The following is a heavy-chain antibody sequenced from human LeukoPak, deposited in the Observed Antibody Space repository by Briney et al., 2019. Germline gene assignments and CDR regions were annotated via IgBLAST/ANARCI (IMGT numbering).Heavy chain of an antibody. J-gene: IGHJ4*02. CDR1: GYRFTSYG. CDR2: ISAYNGNT. D-gene: IGHD3-3*01. V-gene: IGHV1-18*01. Sequence: ASMKVSCKASGYRFTSYGITWVRQAPGQGLEWMGWISAYNGNTNYAQKLQGRVTMTTDTSTSTAYMELRSLRSDDTAVYYCGRVPSTLFDFWSAYLIDYWGQGTLVTVSS. CDR3: GRVPSTLFDFWSAYLIDY.